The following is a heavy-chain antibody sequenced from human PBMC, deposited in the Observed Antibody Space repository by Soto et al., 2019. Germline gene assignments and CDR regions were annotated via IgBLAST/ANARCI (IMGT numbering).Heavy chain of an antibody. CDR3: ARDSGYCSSTSCYAFDY. Sequence: SVKVSCKASGGTLSSYAISWVRQAPGQGLEWMGGIIPIFGTANYAQKFQGRVTITADESTSTAYMELSSLRSEDTAVYYCARDSGYCSSTSCYAFDYWGQGTLVTVSS. V-gene: IGHV1-69*13. D-gene: IGHD2-2*01. J-gene: IGHJ4*02. CDR1: GGTLSSYA. CDR2: IIPIFGTA.